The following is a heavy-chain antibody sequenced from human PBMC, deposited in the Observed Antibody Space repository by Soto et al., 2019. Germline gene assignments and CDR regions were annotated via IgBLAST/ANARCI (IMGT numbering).Heavy chain of an antibody. Sequence: SETLSLTCTVSGGSISSYYWSWIRQPPGKGLEWIGYIYYSGSTNYNPSLKSRVTISVDTSKNQFSLKLSSVTAADTAVYYCARGGLFYGDYTAEYFQHWGQGTLVTVSS. D-gene: IGHD4-17*01. V-gene: IGHV4-59*01. CDR1: GGSISSYY. CDR3: ARGGLFYGDYTAEYFQH. J-gene: IGHJ1*01. CDR2: IYYSGST.